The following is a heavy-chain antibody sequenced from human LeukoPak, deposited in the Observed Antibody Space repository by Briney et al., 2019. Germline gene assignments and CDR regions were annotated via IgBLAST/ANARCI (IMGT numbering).Heavy chain of an antibody. Sequence: GGSLRLSCAASGFTFSSYAMSWVRQAPGKGLEWVSAISGSGGSTYYADSVKGRFTISRDNSKNTLYLQMNSLRAEDTAVYYCARDRSRGTTVTTFGYWGQGTLVTVSS. CDR1: GFTFSSYA. V-gene: IGHV3-23*01. J-gene: IGHJ4*02. CDR2: ISGSGGST. CDR3: ARDRSRGTTVTTFGY. D-gene: IGHD4-17*01.